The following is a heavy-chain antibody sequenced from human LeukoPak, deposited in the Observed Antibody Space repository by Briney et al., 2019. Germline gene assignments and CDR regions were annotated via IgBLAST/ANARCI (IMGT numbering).Heavy chain of an antibody. CDR2: ISSDGSST. CDR3: ARDVTGYSDC. J-gene: IGHJ4*02. CDR1: RFTFTSYG. V-gene: IGHV3-74*01. Sequence: PGGSLRLSCAASRFTFTSYGMHWVRQAPGKGLVWVSRISSDGSSTTYADSVKGRFTISRDNAKNTLYLQMNSLRAEDTAVYYCARDVTGYSDCWGQGTLVTVSS. D-gene: IGHD3-9*01.